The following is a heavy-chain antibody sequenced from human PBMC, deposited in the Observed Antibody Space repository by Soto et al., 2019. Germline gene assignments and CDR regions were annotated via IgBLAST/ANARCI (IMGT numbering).Heavy chain of an antibody. V-gene: IGHV3-30*18. CDR3: AKDLGHEGRGAFDI. CDR2: ISYDGSNK. CDR1: GFTFSFYG. D-gene: IGHD7-27*01. Sequence: QVQLVESGGGVVQPGRSLRLSCAASGFTFSFYGMHWVRQAPGKGLEWVAVISYDGSNKYYADSVKGRFTISRDNSKNTLYLQMNSLRAEDTAVYYCAKDLGHEGRGAFDIWGQGTMVTVSS. J-gene: IGHJ3*02.